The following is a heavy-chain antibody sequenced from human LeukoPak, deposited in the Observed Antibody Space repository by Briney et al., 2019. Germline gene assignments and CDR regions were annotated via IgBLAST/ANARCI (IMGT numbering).Heavy chain of an antibody. V-gene: IGHV3-21*01. CDR3: ARTNYGSAHLDY. Sequence: KTGGSLRLSCAASGVILSSYSMSWVRQAPGKGLEGVSSISSSSSYIYYADSVKGRFTISRDNAKNSLYLQMNSLRAEDTAVYYCARTNYGSAHLDYWGQGTLVTVSS. D-gene: IGHD3-10*01. J-gene: IGHJ4*02. CDR2: ISSSSSYI. CDR1: GVILSSYS.